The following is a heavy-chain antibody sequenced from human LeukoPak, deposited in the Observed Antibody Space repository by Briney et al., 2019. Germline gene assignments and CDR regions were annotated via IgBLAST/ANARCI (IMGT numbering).Heavy chain of an antibody. V-gene: IGHV1-24*01. CDR2: FDPEDGET. D-gene: IGHD3-22*01. CDR3: ATVIDSRGYYYY. CDR1: GYTLTELS. Sequence: ASVKVSCKVSGYTLTELSMHWVRQAPGKGLEWMGGFDPEDGETIYAQKFKGRVTMTEDTSTDTAYMELSSLRSEDTAVYYCATVIDSRGYYYYWGQGTLVTVSS. J-gene: IGHJ4*02.